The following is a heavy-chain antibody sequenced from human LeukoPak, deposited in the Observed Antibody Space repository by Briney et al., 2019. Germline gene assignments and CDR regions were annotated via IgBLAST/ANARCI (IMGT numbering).Heavy chain of an antibody. CDR1: GFTFSSYAM. CDR2: IYHSGST. Sequence: KAGGSLRLSCAASGFTFSSYAMSWVRQAPGKGLEWIGEIYHSGSTNYNPSLKSRVTISVDKSKNQFSLKLSSVTAADTAVYYCARATVTIDYWGQGTLVTVSS. CDR3: ARATVTIDY. D-gene: IGHD4-17*01. J-gene: IGHJ4*02. V-gene: IGHV4-4*02.